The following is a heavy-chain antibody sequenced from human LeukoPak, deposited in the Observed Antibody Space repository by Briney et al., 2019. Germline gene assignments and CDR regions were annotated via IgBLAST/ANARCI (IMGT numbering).Heavy chain of an antibody. CDR3: ARQIVVVPAAIIFDP. CDR1: GYSFTTYW. CDR2: IYPADSAA. J-gene: IGHJ5*02. V-gene: IGHV5-51*01. Sequence: GESLKISCKASGYSFTTYWIGWVRQMPGKGLEWMGIIYPADSAAKYSPSFQGQVTISVDKSISTAYLQWSSLKASDTAMYYCARQIVVVPAAIIFDPWGQGTLVTVSS. D-gene: IGHD2-2*02.